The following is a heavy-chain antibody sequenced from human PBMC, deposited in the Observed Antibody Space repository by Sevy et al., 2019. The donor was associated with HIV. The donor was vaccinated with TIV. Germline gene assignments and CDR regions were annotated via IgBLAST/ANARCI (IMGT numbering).Heavy chain of an antibody. J-gene: IGHJ5*02. Sequence: SETLSLTCTVSGGSISSYYWSWIRQPAGKGLEWIGRIYTSGSTNYNPSLKSRVTMSVDTSKNQFSPKLSSVTAAATAVDYCARDGKYYDFWSGYQAENWFDPWGQGTLVTVSS. CDR3: ARDGKYYDFWSGYQAENWFDP. D-gene: IGHD3-3*01. CDR2: IYTSGST. CDR1: GGSISSYY. V-gene: IGHV4-4*07.